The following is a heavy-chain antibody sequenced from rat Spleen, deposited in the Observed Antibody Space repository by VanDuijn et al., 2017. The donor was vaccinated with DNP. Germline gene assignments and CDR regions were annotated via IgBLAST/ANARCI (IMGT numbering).Heavy chain of an antibody. CDR2: IWSGGNT. D-gene: IGHD1-7*01. J-gene: IGHJ2*01. CDR3: TIGFDY. CDR1: GLSLTSSS. Sequence: QVQLKESGPGPVQPSQTLSLTCTVSGLSLTSSSVSWIRQPPGKGLEWMGAIWSGGNTDDNSALKSRLSISRDTSKSQVFLKMNSLQTEDTAVYFCTIGFDYWGQGVMVTVSS. V-gene: IGHV2-47*01.